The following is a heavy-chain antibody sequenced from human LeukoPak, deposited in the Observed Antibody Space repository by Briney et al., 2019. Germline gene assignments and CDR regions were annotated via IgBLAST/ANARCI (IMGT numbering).Heavy chain of an antibody. V-gene: IGHV1-69*04. CDR3: ARFSQKDYYDSSGYGAFDI. J-gene: IGHJ3*02. CDR1: GGTFSSYA. D-gene: IGHD3-22*01. Sequence: GASVKVSCKASGGTFSSYAISWVRQAPGQGLEWMGRIIPILGIANYAQKFQGRVTITADKSTSTAYMELSSLRSEDTAVYYCARFSQKDYYDSSGYGAFDIWGQGTMVTVSS. CDR2: IIPILGIA.